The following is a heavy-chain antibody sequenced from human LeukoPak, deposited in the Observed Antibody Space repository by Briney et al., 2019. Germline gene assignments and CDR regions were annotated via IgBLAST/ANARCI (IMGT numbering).Heavy chain of an antibody. V-gene: IGHV4-39*07. CDR1: GGSISSSSYY. CDR2: IYYSGST. Sequence: KPSETLSLTCTVSGGSISSSSYYWGWIRQPPGKGLEWIGSIYYSGSTYYNPSLKSRVTTSVDTSKNQFSLKLSSVTAADTAVYYCARVFGYDILTGYYPNYFDYWGQGTLVTVSS. J-gene: IGHJ4*02. CDR3: ARVFGYDILTGYYPNYFDY. D-gene: IGHD3-9*01.